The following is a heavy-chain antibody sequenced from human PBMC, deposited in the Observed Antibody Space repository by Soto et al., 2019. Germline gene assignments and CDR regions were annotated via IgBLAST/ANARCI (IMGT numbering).Heavy chain of an antibody. CDR3: ASSVTMIVAFES. J-gene: IGHJ4*02. CDR1: GGSIRNGDYY. Sequence: QVQLQESGPGLVKPSQTLSLTCTVSGGSIRNGDYYWSWIRQPPGKGLEWIGYIYHSGNTFYNPSLNSRVTISVDTSSNQFSLRLSSVTAADTAMYYCASSVTMIVAFESWGQGALVTVSS. V-gene: IGHV4-30-4*01. CDR2: IYHSGNT. D-gene: IGHD3-22*01.